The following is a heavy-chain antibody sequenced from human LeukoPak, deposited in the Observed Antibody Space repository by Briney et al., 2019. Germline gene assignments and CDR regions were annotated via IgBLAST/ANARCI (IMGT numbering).Heavy chain of an antibody. CDR1: GFTFTNYW. J-gene: IGHJ4*02. CDR2: LKYDGSEK. Sequence: GGSLRLSCAASGFTFTNYWMSWVRQAPGKGLERVASLKYDGSEKYYVDSVKGRFTISRDNAKNSLYLQMNSLRAEDTAVYYCAREWYWGQGTLVTVSS. V-gene: IGHV3-7*01. CDR3: AREWY.